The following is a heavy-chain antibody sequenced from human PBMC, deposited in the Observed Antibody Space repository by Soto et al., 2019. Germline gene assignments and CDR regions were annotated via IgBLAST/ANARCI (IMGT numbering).Heavy chain of an antibody. CDR2: IWYDGSNK. D-gene: IGHD3-3*01. V-gene: IGHV3-33*01. CDR3: ARDQNTIFGVVIQTKFDY. CDR1: GFTFSSYG. J-gene: IGHJ4*02. Sequence: QVQLVESGGGVVQPGRSLRLSCAASGFTFSSYGMHWVRQAPGKGLEWVAVIWYDGSNKYYADSVKGRFTISRDNSKNTLYLQMNSLRAEDTAVYYCARDQNTIFGVVIQTKFDYWGQGTLVTVSS.